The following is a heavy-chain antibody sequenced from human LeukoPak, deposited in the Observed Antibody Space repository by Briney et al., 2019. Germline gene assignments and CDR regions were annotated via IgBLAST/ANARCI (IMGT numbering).Heavy chain of an antibody. V-gene: IGHV3-74*01. CDR3: ASPELTYSSSWYSH. CDR1: GFTFSSYW. Sequence: GGSLRLSCAASGFTFSSYWIHWVRQAPGKGLVWVSRINSDGSNTGYADSVKGRFTISRDNAKNTLYLQMNSLRAEDTAVYYCASPELTYSSSWYSHWGQGTLVTVSS. J-gene: IGHJ4*02. CDR2: INSDGSNT. D-gene: IGHD6-13*01.